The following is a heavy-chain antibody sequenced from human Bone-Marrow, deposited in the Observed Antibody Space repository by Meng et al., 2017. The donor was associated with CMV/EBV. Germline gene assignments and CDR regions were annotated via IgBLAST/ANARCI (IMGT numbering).Heavy chain of an antibody. CDR3: ARIAAAGPGGLYFDL. CDR2: ISSSSSYI. D-gene: IGHD6-13*01. J-gene: IGHJ2*01. Sequence: ETLSLTCAASGFTFSSYSMNWVRQAPGKGLEWVSSISSSSSYIYYADSVKGRFTISRDNAKNSLYLQMNSLRAEDTAVYYCARIAAAGPGGLYFDLWGRGTLVTLSS. CDR1: GFTFSSYS. V-gene: IGHV3-21*01.